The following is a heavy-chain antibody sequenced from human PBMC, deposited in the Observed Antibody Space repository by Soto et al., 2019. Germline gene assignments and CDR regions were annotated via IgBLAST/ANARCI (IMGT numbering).Heavy chain of an antibody. D-gene: IGHD6-6*01. CDR3: ARVGLYISSYDY. V-gene: IGHV1-69*01. Sequence: QVQLVQSGAEVKKPGSAVKVSCQASGGTFSSYAISWVRPAPGQGLEWMGGIIPIFGTANYAQKFQGRVTITEDECTSKAYMELISLRSEDTAVYYCARVGLYISSYDYWGQGTLVTVSS. J-gene: IGHJ4*02. CDR1: GGTFSSYA. CDR2: IIPIFGTA.